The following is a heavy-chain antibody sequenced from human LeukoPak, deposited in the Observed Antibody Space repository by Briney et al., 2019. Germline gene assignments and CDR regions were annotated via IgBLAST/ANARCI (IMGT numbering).Heavy chain of an antibody. CDR2: ISGSGGST. D-gene: IGHD5-12*01. CDR3: AKDSLFMVATMEYYFDY. CDR1: GFTFSSYG. V-gene: IGHV3-23*01. J-gene: IGHJ4*02. Sequence: GGSLTLSCAASGFTFSSYGMSWVRQATGKGLEWVSAISGSGGSTYYADSVKGRFTISRDNSKNTLYLQMNSLRAEDTGVYYCAKDSLFMVATMEYYFDYWGEGTLVTVSS.